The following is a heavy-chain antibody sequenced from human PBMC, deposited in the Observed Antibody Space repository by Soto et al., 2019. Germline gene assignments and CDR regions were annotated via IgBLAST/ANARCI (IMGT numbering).Heavy chain of an antibody. CDR3: ARRVGYCTNGVCYRYYFDY. Sequence: SETLSLTCTVSGGSVSSGSYYWSWIRQPPGKGMEWIGYIYYSGSTNYNPSLKSRVTISVDTSKKQFSLKLSSVTAADTAVFYFARRVGYCTNGVCYRYYFDYWGQGTLVTVSS. J-gene: IGHJ4*02. CDR2: IYYSGST. V-gene: IGHV4-61*01. CDR1: GGSVSSGSYY. D-gene: IGHD2-8*01.